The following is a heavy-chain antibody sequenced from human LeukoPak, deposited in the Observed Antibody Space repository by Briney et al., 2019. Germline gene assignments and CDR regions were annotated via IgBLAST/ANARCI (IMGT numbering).Heavy chain of an antibody. Sequence: GASVKVSCKASGYTFTSYYMHWVRQAPGQGLEWMGIINPSGGSTSYAQKFQGRVTMTRDTSTSTVYMELSSLRSEDTAVYYCARGHSLWELLHYFDYWGQGTLVTVSS. V-gene: IGHV1-46*01. J-gene: IGHJ4*02. CDR3: ARGHSLWELLHYFDY. CDR1: GYTFTSYY. D-gene: IGHD1-26*01. CDR2: INPSGGST.